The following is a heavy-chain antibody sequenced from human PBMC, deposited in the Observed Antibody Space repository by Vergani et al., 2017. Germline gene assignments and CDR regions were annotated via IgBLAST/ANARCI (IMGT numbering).Heavy chain of an antibody. D-gene: IGHD3-10*01. CDR1: GASVNSYY. Sequence: QVQLQESGPGLVKPSETLSLTCTVSGASVNSYYWSWIRQLPGKGLEWMGYVSFRGDTLYDPSVKGRMTISLNTSSNQFSLYLTSVTAADTAVYYCASSRIYYGAGSPDYWGQGTLVTVSS. CDR3: ASSRIYYGAGSPDY. V-gene: IGHV4-59*02. CDR2: VSFRGDT. J-gene: IGHJ4*02.